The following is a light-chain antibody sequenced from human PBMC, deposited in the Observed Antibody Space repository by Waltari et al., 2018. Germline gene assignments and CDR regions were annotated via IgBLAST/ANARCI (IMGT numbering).Light chain of an antibody. CDR3: QQRSNWPPST. Sequence: EIVLTQSPATLSLSPGDRATLSCRASQSVSSYLAWYQQKPGQAPRLLIYDAPNRATGIPARFSGSGSGTDFTLTISSLEPEDFAVYYCQQRSNWPPSTFGQGTRLEIK. CDR2: DAP. V-gene: IGKV3-11*01. J-gene: IGKJ5*01. CDR1: QSVSSY.